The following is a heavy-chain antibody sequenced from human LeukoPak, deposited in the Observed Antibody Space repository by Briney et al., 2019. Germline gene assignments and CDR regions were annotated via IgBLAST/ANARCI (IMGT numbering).Heavy chain of an antibody. Sequence: ASVKVSCKASGYTFTGYYMHWVRQAPGQGLEWMGWINPNSGGTNYAQKFQGRVTMTRDTSISTAYMELSRLGSDDTAVYYCARGRFLEWLYETYFDYWGQGTLVTVSS. D-gene: IGHD3-3*01. V-gene: IGHV1-2*02. CDR3: ARGRFLEWLYETYFDY. CDR1: GYTFTGYY. J-gene: IGHJ4*02. CDR2: INPNSGGT.